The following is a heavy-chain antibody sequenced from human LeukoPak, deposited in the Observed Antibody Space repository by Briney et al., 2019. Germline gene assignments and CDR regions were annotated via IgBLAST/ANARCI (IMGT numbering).Heavy chain of an antibody. Sequence: KPSETLSLTCTVSGYSISSGYCWGWIRQPPGKGLEWIGSIYHSGSTYYNPSLKSRVTISVDTSKNQFSLKLSSVTAADTAVYYCARAFYERYTWFDPWGQGTLVTVSS. V-gene: IGHV4-38-2*02. CDR2: IYHSGST. CDR3: ARAFYERYTWFDP. CDR1: GYSISSGYC. J-gene: IGHJ5*02. D-gene: IGHD3-3*01.